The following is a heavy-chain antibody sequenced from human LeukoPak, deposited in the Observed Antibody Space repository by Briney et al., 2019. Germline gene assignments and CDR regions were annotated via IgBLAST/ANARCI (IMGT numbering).Heavy chain of an antibody. CDR1: GGSISSSNYY. Sequence: SETLSLTCTVSGGSISSSNYYWGWIRQPPGRGLEWIGSIYYSGSTYYNPSLKSRVTISVDTSKNQFSLKLSSVTAADTAVYYCARDYCGGDSRTPHWFDPWGQGTLVTVSS. CDR3: ARDYCGGDSRTPHWFDP. V-gene: IGHV4-39*07. J-gene: IGHJ5*02. D-gene: IGHD2-21*02. CDR2: IYYSGST.